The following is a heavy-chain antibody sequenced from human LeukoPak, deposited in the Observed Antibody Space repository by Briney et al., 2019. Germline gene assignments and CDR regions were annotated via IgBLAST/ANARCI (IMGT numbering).Heavy chain of an antibody. CDR3: ARERSSGWSDY. Sequence: PGGSLRLSCAASGFTFSSYEMNWVRQAPGKGLEWVSYISSSGSTIYYAGSVKGRFTISRDNAKNSLYLQMNSLRAEDTAVYYCARERSSGWSDYWGQGTLVTVSS. CDR1: GFTFSSYE. D-gene: IGHD6-19*01. V-gene: IGHV3-48*03. J-gene: IGHJ4*02. CDR2: ISSSGSTI.